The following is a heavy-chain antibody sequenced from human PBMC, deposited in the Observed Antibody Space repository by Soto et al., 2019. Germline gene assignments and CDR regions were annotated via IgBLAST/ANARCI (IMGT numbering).Heavy chain of an antibody. CDR1: GGSISSYY. V-gene: IGHV4-59*01. CDR3: ARVRGYYYDSSGNNWFDP. Sequence: SETLSLTCTVSGGSISSYYWSWIRQPPGKGLEWIGYIYYSGSTNYNPSLKSRVTISVDTSKNQFSLKLSSVTAADTAVYYCARVRGYYYDSSGNNWFDPWGQGTLVTVSS. CDR2: IYYSGST. D-gene: IGHD3-22*01. J-gene: IGHJ5*02.